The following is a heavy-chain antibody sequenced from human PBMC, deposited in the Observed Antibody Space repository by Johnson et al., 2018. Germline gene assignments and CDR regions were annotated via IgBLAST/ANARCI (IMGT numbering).Heavy chain of an antibody. CDR1: GFTFSSYA. V-gene: IGHV3-9*01. CDR3: AKDAPMDV. CDR2: ISWNSGSI. J-gene: IGHJ6*02. Sequence: VQLVQSGGGVVQPGRSLRLSCAASGFTFSSYAMHWVRQAPGKGLEWVSGISWNSGSIGYADSVKGRFTISRDNAKNSLYLKMNSLRAEETALYYCAKDAPMDVWGQGTTVTVSS.